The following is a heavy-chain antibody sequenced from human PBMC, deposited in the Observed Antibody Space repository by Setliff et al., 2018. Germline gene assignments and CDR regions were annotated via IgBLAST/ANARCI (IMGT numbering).Heavy chain of an antibody. CDR1: GFTFSTYA. V-gene: IGHV3-23*01. D-gene: IGHD2-15*01. CDR2: ISDSLTDT. Sequence: PGESLRLSCAASGFTFSTYAMSWVRQTPGKVLEWVSSISDSLTDTYYADSVKGRFSISRDNSKNTVYLQMNSLRAEDTAIYYCARGPWGGGKSIRYYMDVWGKGTTVTVS. CDR3: ARGPWGGGKSIRYYMDV. J-gene: IGHJ6*03.